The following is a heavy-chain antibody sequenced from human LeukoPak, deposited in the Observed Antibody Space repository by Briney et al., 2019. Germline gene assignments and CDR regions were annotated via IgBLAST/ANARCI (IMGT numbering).Heavy chain of an antibody. CDR2: INWNGAST. CDR3: ARVHGSGSYLIVPYFDY. D-gene: IGHD3-10*01. V-gene: IGHV3-20*04. Sequence: GGSLRLSCAASGFSFGTYGMSWVRQVPGKGLEWVSGINWNGASTVYADSVKGRFTISRDNAKNSLYLQMNSLRAEDTALYYCARVHGSGSYLIVPYFDYWGQGTLVTVSS. J-gene: IGHJ4*02. CDR1: GFSFGTYG.